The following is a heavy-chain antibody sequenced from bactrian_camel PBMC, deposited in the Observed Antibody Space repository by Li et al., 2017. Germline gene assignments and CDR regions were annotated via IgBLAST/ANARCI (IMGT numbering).Heavy chain of an antibody. D-gene: IGHD6*01. CDR2: INPEGNLA. CDR1: GFTFSAVG. V-gene: IGHV3S9*01. J-gene: IGHJ4*01. CDR3: AVDNSKWYHGSWYRMPAS. Sequence: HVQLVESGGGWAQPGRSLRLSRATSGFTFSAVGMAWVRLIPGKGLEWSSAINPEGNLADYVDSVKGRFTISRDNAKNTLYLQLNNLNTEDTAMYYCAVDNSKWYHGSWYRMPASWGRGTQVTVS.